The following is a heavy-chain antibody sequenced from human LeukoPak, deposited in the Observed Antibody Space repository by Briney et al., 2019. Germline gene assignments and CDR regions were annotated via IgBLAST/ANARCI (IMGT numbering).Heavy chain of an antibody. CDR1: GASFTSYY. J-gene: IGHJ6*03. Sequence: PSETLSLTCTVSGASFTSYYWSWIRQTPGKGIEWIGYMFYSGNTNYNPSLKGRVTMSLDTSKSQFSLKVFSVTAADTAVYYCAGDRRLHYCSGVSCYSPYNSYMDVWGTGTAVTVSS. CDR2: MFYSGNT. CDR3: AGDRRLHYCSGVSCYSPYNSYMDV. D-gene: IGHD2-15*01. V-gene: IGHV4-59*13.